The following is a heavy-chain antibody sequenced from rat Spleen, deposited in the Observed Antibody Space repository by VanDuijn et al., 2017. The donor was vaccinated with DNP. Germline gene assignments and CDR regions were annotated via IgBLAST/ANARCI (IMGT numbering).Heavy chain of an antibody. V-gene: IGHV5S13*01. D-gene: IGHD1-1*01. CDR3: TTAYYGFAY. J-gene: IGHJ3*01. Sequence: EVQLVESGGGLVQPGRSLRLSCAASGFTFSDFGMAWVRQTPSKGLEWVATISASGSNTYYRDSVKGRFTFSRDNAANTLYLQMDSLRSEDTATYYCTTAYYGFAYWCQGTLVTVSS. CDR2: ISASGSNT. CDR1: GFTFSDFG.